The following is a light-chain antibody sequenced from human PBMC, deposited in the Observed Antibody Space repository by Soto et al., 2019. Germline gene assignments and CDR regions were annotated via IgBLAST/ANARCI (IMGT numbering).Light chain of an antibody. Sequence: SGLPQSPGTLSLSPGERTTLSCRASQSVSNNYLAWYQQKPGQAPRLLIYGASNRATGIPDRFSGSGSGTDFTLTISRLEPEDFAVYYCQQYGSSGTFGQGTKVDIK. J-gene: IGKJ1*01. CDR2: GAS. CDR1: QSVSNNY. CDR3: QQYGSSGT. V-gene: IGKV3-20*01.